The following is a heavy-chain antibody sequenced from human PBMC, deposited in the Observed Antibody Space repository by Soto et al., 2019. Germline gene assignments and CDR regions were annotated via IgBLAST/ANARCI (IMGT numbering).Heavy chain of an antibody. CDR3: AKGSSSGSYYNLFYYYYGMDV. CDR1: GFTFSSYA. V-gene: IGHV3-23*01. CDR2: ISGSGGST. D-gene: IGHD3-10*01. J-gene: IGHJ6*02. Sequence: VQLLESGGGLVQPGGSLRLSCAASGFTFSSYAMSWVRQAPGKGLEWVSAISGSGGSTYYADSVKGRFTISRDNSKNTLYLQMNSLRAEDTAVYYCAKGSSSGSYYNLFYYYYGMDVWGQGTTVTVSS.